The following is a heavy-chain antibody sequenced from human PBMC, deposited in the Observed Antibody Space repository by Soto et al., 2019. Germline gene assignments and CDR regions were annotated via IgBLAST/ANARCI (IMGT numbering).Heavy chain of an antibody. CDR1: GGTFSSYA. Sequence: GASVKVSCKASGGTFSSYAISWVRQATGQGLEWMGWMNPNSGNTGYAQKFQGSVTMTRNTSISTAYMELSSLRSEDTAVYYCAKNPGYYYDSTGYHFDYWGQGTLVTVS. D-gene: IGHD3-22*01. CDR3: AKNPGYYYDSTGYHFDY. CDR2: MNPNSGNT. V-gene: IGHV1-8*02. J-gene: IGHJ4*02.